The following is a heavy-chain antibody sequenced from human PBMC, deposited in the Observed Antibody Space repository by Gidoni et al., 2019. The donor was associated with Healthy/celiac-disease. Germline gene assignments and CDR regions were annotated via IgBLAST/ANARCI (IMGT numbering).Heavy chain of an antibody. J-gene: IGHJ4*02. Sequence: EVQLLESGGGLVQPGGSLRLSCAASGFTVSSDDISWVRQAPGKGLEWVSAISGSGGSTYYADSVKGRFTISRDNSNNTLYLQMNSLRAEDTAVYYCARSQVVVAAAFDYWGQGTLVTVSS. D-gene: IGHD2-15*01. CDR1: GFTVSSDD. V-gene: IGHV3-23*01. CDR2: ISGSGGST. CDR3: ARSQVVVAAAFDY.